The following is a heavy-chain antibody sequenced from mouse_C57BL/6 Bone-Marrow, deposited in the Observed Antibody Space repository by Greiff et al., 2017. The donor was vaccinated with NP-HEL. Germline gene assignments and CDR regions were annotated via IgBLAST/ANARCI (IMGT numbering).Heavy chain of an antibody. CDR3: ARTEDGYHSYFDV. V-gene: IGHV1-26*01. CDR1: GYTFTDYY. D-gene: IGHD2-3*01. CDR2: INPNNGGT. J-gene: IGHJ1*03. Sequence: VQLQQSGPELVKPGASVKISCKASGYTFTDYYMNWVKQSHGKSLEWIGDINPNNGGTSYNQKFKGKATLTVDKSSSTAYMELRSLTSEDSAVYYCARTEDGYHSYFDVWGTGTTVTVSS.